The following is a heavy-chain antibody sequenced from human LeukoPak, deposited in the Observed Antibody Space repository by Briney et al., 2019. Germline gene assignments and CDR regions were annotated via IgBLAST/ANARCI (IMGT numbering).Heavy chain of an antibody. J-gene: IGHJ4*02. CDR2: IIPIFGTA. V-gene: IGHV1-69*01. D-gene: IGHD5-18*01. CDR1: GGTFRSYA. CDR3: ARDQGYRYGYGDFDY. Sequence: SVTVSFTASGGTFRSYAISWVRQAPGQGLEWIGGIIPIFGTANYAQKFQGRVTITADESTSTAYMELSSLRSEDTAVYYCARDQGYRYGYGDFDYWDQGTLVTVSS.